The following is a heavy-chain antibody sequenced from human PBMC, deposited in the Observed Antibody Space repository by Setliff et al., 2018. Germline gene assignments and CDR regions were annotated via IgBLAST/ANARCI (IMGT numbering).Heavy chain of an antibody. J-gene: IGHJ5*02. CDR2: SNHGGST. V-gene: IGHV4-34*01. D-gene: IGHD1-26*01. CDR1: GESFSNNY. Sequence: SETLSLTCSVYGESFSNNYWSWIRQTPGKGLEWIGESNHGGSTSYHPSVRGRVTISEDTSKNHFSLRLTSLTAADTAVYFCARDNTILGATDHWGQGTLVTVSS. CDR3: ARDNTILGATDH.